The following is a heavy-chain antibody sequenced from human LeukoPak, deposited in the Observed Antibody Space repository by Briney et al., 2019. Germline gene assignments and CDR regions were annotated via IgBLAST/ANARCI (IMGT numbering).Heavy chain of an antibody. J-gene: IGHJ4*02. Sequence: GGSLRLSCAASGFTFNDYWMSWVRQAPGKGLEWVANIKQDGTEKYYVDSVKGRFTISKDNAKNSLSLQMNNLRAEDTAVYYCATGPVSFDYWGQGTPVTVSS. CDR3: ATGPVSFDY. D-gene: IGHD4-23*01. CDR1: GFTFNDYW. V-gene: IGHV3-7*01. CDR2: IKQDGTEK.